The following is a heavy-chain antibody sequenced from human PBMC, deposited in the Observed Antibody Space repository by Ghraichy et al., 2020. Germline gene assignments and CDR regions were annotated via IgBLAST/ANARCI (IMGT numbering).Heavy chain of an antibody. V-gene: IGHV4-59*01. CDR2: IYYSGGT. Sequence: SETLSLTCTVSGGSISSYYWSWIRQSPGKGLEWIGYIYYSGGTNYNPSLKSRVTISVDTSKNQFSLKLSSVTAADTAVYYCAKGGWIQTFHWGQGTLVTVYS. J-gene: IGHJ4*02. CDR1: GGSISSYY. D-gene: IGHD5-18*01. CDR3: AKGGWIQTFH.